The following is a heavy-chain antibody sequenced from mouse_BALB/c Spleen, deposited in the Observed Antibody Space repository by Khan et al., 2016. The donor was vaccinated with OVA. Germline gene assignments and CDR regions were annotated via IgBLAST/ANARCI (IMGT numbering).Heavy chain of an antibody. Sequence: AQLQQSGPELVKPGASVKISCKASGYSFTGYFMNWVMQSHGKSLEWIGRINPHIGETLYNQKFKDKATLTVDESSSTAHMELRSLASEDSAVYYCTRIYRSDFDYWGQGTTLTVSS. J-gene: IGHJ2*01. V-gene: IGHV1-20*02. CDR1: GYSFTGYF. D-gene: IGHD1-1*01. CDR2: INPHIGET. CDR3: TRIYRSDFDY.